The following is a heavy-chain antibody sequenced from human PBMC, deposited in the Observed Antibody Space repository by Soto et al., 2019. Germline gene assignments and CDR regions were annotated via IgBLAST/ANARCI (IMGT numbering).Heavy chain of an antibody. Sequence: PWGSLRLSCAASGFTFSSYDMHWVRQATGKGLEWVSAIGTAGDTYYPGSVKGRFTISRENAKNSLYLQMNSLRAEDTAVYYCARAPGNYGGNSEAYYGMDVWGQGTTVTVSS. CDR3: ARAPGNYGGNSEAYYGMDV. CDR1: GFTFSSYD. V-gene: IGHV3-13*01. CDR2: IGTAGDT. D-gene: IGHD4-17*01. J-gene: IGHJ6*02.